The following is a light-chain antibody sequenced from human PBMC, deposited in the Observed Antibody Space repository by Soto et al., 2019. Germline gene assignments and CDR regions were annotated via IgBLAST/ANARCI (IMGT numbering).Light chain of an antibody. CDR2: EAS. CDR3: QQRSDRPWT. CDR1: QSVRSC. V-gene: IGKV3-11*01. Sequence: EIVLTQSPATLPLSPAERATLSGRASQSVRSCLARYQQKPGQAPRPLMYEASTRANGIPARFSGGGSGTDFTLHISRLALEDFAVYYWQQRSDRPWTFGQGTKGDIK. J-gene: IGKJ1*01.